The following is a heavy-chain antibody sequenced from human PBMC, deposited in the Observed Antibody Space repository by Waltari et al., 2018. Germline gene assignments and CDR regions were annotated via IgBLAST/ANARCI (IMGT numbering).Heavy chain of an antibody. J-gene: IGHJ5*02. V-gene: IGHV4-39*01. D-gene: IGHD3-16*01. Sequence: QLELRESGPGQVKPSETLSLTCSVSGGSISSSLHYWGWVRQPPGKGLGWIGNVYYAGCTYPNPSLKSRATIFVDTSKNQFSLTLTSVTATEAAVYFCARATRLMTTFGGVTTFDPWGQGTLVTVSS. CDR1: GGSISSSLHY. CDR3: ARATRLMTTFGGVTTFDP. CDR2: VYYAGCT.